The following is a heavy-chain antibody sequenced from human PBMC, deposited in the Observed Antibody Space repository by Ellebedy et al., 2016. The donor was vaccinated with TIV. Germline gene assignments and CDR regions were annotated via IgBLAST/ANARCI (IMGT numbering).Heavy chain of an antibody. J-gene: IGHJ5*01. V-gene: IGHV3-9*01. CDR2: ISWNSGTI. CDR3: AKGSTTVMATCFDS. CDR1: GFTFDDYA. Sequence: SLKISCAASGFTFDDYAKHWVRQAPGKGLEWVSGISWNSGTIGSADSVKGRFTISRDNAKNSLYLQMNSLRAGDTALYFRAKGSTTVMATCFDSWGQGTLVTVSS. D-gene: IGHD5-18*01.